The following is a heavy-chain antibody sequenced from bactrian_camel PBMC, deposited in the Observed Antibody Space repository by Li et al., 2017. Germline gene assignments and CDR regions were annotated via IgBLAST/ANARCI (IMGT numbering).Heavy chain of an antibody. D-gene: IGHD3*01. V-gene: IGHV3S31*01. Sequence: EVQLVESGGGSVQAGGSLRLSYGGDTYSGSFMAWFRQAPGQEREGLATINSGGDWSYYVDSVKGRFTISHDSAKKTLYLQMNSLKPEDTAMYYCAADRTCASSKSGTIDSRSQGTQVTVS. CDR1: GDTYSGSF. J-gene: IGHJ4*01. CDR2: INSGGDWS.